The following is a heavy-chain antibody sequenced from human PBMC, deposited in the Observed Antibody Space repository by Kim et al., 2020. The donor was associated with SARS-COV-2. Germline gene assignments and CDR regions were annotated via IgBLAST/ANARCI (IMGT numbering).Heavy chain of an antibody. CDR3: ARLGYYGSGSYYNPFSPMSDP. V-gene: IGHV5-51*01. CDR1: GYSFTSYW. Sequence: GESLKISCKGSGYSFTSYWIGWVRQMPGKGLEWMGIIYPGDSDTRYSPSFQGQVTISADKSISTAYLQWSSLKASDTAMYYCARLGYYGSGSYYNPFSPMSDPWGQGTLVTVSS. CDR2: IYPGDSDT. J-gene: IGHJ5*02. D-gene: IGHD3-10*01.